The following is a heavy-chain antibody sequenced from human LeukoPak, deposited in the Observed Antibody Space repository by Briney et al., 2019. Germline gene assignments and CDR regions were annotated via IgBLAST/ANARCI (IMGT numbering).Heavy chain of an antibody. CDR1: GFTFTSYN. J-gene: IGHJ4*02. Sequence: GGSLRLSCAASGFTFTSYNMNWVRQAPGKGLEWVSVIYSGGNTYYADSVKGRFTISRDNSKNTLYLQMNSLRAEDTAVYYCARLGRVNYFDYWGQGTLVTVSS. D-gene: IGHD1-26*01. V-gene: IGHV3-53*01. CDR2: IYSGGNT. CDR3: ARLGRVNYFDY.